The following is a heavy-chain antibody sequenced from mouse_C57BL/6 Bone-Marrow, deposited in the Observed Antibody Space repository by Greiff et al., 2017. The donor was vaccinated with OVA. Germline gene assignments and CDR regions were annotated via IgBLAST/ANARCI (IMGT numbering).Heavy chain of an antibody. Sequence: EVQLQQSEAELVRPGASVKLSCTASGFNIKDDYMHWVKQRPEQGLEWIGWIDPENGDTEYASKFQGKATITADTSSNTAYLQLSSLTSEDTAVYYCTTHYDGYPAWFAYWGQGTLVTVSA. CDR3: TTHYDGYPAWFAY. V-gene: IGHV14-4*01. CDR2: IDPENGDT. D-gene: IGHD2-3*01. J-gene: IGHJ3*01. CDR1: GFNIKDDY.